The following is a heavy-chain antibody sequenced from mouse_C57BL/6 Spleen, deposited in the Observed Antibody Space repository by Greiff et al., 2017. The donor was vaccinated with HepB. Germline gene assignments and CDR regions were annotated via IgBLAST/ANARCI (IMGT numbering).Heavy chain of an antibody. V-gene: IGHV1-82*01. Sequence: QVQLQQSGPELVKPGASVKISCKASGYAFSSSWMNWVKQRPGKGLEWIGRIYPGDGDTNYNGKFKGKATLTADKSSSTAYMQRSSLTSEDSAVYFCAREGDYYDYPLLSFDVWGTGTTVTVSS. D-gene: IGHD2-4*01. CDR3: AREGDYYDYPLLSFDV. CDR1: GYAFSSSW. CDR2: IYPGDGDT. J-gene: IGHJ1*03.